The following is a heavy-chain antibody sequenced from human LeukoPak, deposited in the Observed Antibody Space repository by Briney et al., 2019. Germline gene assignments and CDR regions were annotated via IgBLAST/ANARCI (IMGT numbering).Heavy chain of an antibody. J-gene: IGHJ4*02. D-gene: IGHD3-9*01. CDR1: GFTFSSYG. CDR3: ARDSHYDILTGSHFDY. CDR2: IRYDGSNK. V-gene: IGHV3-30*02. Sequence: GGSLRLSCAASGFTFSSYGMHWVRQAPGKGLEWVAFIRYDGSNKYYADSVKGRFTISRDNSKNTLYLQMNSLRAEDTAVYYCARDSHYDILTGSHFDYWGQGTLVTVSS.